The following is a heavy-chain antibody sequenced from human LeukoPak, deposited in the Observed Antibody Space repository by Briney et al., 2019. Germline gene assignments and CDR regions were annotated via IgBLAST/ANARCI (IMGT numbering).Heavy chain of an antibody. CDR1: GYTFTIYY. D-gene: IGHD2-15*01. J-gene: IGHJ4*02. Sequence: GASVKVSCKASGYTFTIYYIHWVRQAPGQGLEWMGIINPSGGSTNYAQKFQGRVTITRDTSASTAYMELSSLRSEDTAVYYCARDYCSGGSCQPHLFDYWGQGTLVTVSS. V-gene: IGHV1-46*01. CDR3: ARDYCSGGSCQPHLFDY. CDR2: INPSGGST.